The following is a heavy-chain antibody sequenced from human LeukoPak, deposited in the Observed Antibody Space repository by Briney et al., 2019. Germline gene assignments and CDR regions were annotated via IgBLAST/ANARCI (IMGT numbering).Heavy chain of an antibody. V-gene: IGHV3-48*01. CDR2: INSGSSSI. CDR3: ARPRTTMIIVGGVFDI. J-gene: IGHJ4*02. CDR1: GFTFSRYS. Sequence: GGSLRLSCAASGFTFSRYSMNWVRQAPGKGLEWISFINSGSSSIHYADSVKGRFTISRDNAKNSLFLQMDSLRVEDTAVYYCARPRTTMIIVGGVFDIWGQGILVTVSS. D-gene: IGHD3-22*01.